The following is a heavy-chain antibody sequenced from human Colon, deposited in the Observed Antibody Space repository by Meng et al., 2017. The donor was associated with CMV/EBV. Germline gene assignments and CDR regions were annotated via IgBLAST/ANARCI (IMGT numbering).Heavy chain of an antibody. V-gene: IGHV4-61*08. CDR3: ARGLLRFLEWPPVPGLAYGMDV. CDR2: IFYGGST. Sequence: SETLSLTCTVSGGPISSGGYYWSWIRQHPGKGLEWIGYIFYGGSTNYNPSLKSRVTISVDTSKNQFSLKLSSVTAADTAVYYCARGLLRFLEWPPVPGLAYGMDVWGQGTTVTVSS. D-gene: IGHD3-3*01. J-gene: IGHJ6*02. CDR1: GGPISSGGYY.